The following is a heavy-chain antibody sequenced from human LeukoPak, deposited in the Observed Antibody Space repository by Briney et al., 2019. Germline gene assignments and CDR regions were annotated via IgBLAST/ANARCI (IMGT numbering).Heavy chain of an antibody. V-gene: IGHV1-46*01. CDR2: INPSGGST. D-gene: IGHD6-19*01. J-gene: IGHJ4*02. CDR3: AREGWLGYSSGWYEKYYFDY. CDR1: GYTFTSYY. Sequence: GASVKVSCKASGYTFTSYYMHWVRQAPGQGLEWMGIINPSGGSTSYAQKFQGRVTMTTDTSTSTVYMELSSLRSEDTAVYYCAREGWLGYSSGWYEKYYFDYWGQGTLVTVSS.